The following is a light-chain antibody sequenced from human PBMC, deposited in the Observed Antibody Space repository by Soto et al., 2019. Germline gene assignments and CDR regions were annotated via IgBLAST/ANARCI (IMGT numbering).Light chain of an antibody. CDR3: QQYNSYST. Sequence: DIQMTQSPSTLSASVGDRVTITCRASHSISNWLAWYQQKPGKVPKILIYDASILQSGVPSRFSGSGSGTEFTLTISSLQPDDLETYYCQQYNSYSTFGQGTKLEIK. V-gene: IGKV1-5*01. CDR1: HSISNW. J-gene: IGKJ2*01. CDR2: DAS.